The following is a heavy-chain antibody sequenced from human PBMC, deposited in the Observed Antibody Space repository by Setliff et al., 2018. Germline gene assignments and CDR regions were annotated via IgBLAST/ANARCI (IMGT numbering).Heavy chain of an antibody. D-gene: IGHD3-22*01. CDR1: GYTFTGYY. CDR3: AGDFGTITMIVVVIGY. Sequence: ASVKVSCKASGYTFTGYYMHWVRQAPGQGLEWMGWINPNSGGTNYAQKFQGRVTMTRDTSISTAYMELSRLRSDDTAVYYCAGDFGTITMIVVVIGYWGQGTLVTVSS. CDR2: INPNSGGT. J-gene: IGHJ4*02. V-gene: IGHV1-2*02.